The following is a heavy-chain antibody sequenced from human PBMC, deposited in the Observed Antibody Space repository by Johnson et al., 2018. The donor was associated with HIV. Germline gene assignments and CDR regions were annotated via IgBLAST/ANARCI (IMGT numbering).Heavy chain of an antibody. CDR2: ISSSGTNI. Sequence: VQLVESGGGVVRPGGSLRLSCAASGFTFDDYGMSWVSQAPGKGLEWVSYISSSGTNIYYADSVKGRFTISRDNSKNTLYLQMNSLRAEDTAVYYCAKTRMGGILDAFDLWGQGTMVIVS. V-gene: IGHV3-48*01. J-gene: IGHJ3*01. D-gene: IGHD3-10*01. CDR1: GFTFDDYG. CDR3: AKTRMGGILDAFDL.